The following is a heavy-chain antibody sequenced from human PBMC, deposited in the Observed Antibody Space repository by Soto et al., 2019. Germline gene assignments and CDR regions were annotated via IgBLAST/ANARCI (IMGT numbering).Heavy chain of an antibody. D-gene: IGHD4-17*01. V-gene: IGHV3-23*01. CDR1: GFTFSTYA. Sequence: EVQLLESGGGLVQPGGSLRLSCAASGFTFSTYAMSWVRQAPGKGLEWVSAISASGGNTFYADSVKGRFTISRDNSINPLSLQMNSLRTEDTAVYYCAHPRGYGVFDAYDIWGQGTMVTVSS. J-gene: IGHJ3*02. CDR3: AHPRGYGVFDAYDI. CDR2: ISASGGNT.